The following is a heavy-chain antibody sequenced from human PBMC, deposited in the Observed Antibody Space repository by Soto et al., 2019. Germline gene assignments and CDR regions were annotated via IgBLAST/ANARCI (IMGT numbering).Heavy chain of an antibody. V-gene: IGHV3-30*18. Sequence: GGSLRLSCAASGFTFSSYGMHWVRQAPGKGLEWVAVISYDGSNRYYADSVKGRFTISRDNSKNTLYLQMNSLRAEDTAVYYCAKDHPELVAPGFWGQGTLVTVSS. D-gene: IGHD5-12*01. CDR1: GFTFSSYG. J-gene: IGHJ4*02. CDR3: AKDHPELVAPGF. CDR2: ISYDGSNR.